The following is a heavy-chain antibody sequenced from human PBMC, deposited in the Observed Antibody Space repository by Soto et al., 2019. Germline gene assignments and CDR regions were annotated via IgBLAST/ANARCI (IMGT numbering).Heavy chain of an antibody. J-gene: IGHJ4*02. CDR1: GFMFSNYV. CDR2: ISGSGGTS. Sequence: EVQLVDSGGGLVQPGGSLRLSCAASGFMFSNYVMSWVRQAPGKGLEWVSSISGSGGTSYYADSVKGRFTISRDNSKNTLYLQMNSLRAEDTAIYYCAKRPRALLTFDYWGQGTLVTVSS. V-gene: IGHV3-23*04. CDR3: AKRPRALLTFDY. D-gene: IGHD1-26*01.